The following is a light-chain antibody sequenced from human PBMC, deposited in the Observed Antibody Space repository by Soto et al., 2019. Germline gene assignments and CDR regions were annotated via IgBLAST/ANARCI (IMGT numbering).Light chain of an antibody. V-gene: IGKV3-11*01. Sequence: EIVLTQSPATLTLSPGERATLSCRASQSVSSLLAWYQQKPGQAPRLLIYDASNRATGIPARFSGSGSGTDFTITISSLESEDFAVYYCQHRSDGPLTFGQGTKLEIK. CDR2: DAS. CDR1: QSVSSL. CDR3: QHRSDGPLT. J-gene: IGKJ2*01.